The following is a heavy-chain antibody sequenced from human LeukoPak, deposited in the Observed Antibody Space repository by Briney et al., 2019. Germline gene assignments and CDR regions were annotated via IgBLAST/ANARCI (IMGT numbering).Heavy chain of an antibody. CDR2: IYYSGST. CDR1: GGSISGYY. Sequence: SETLSLTCTVSGGSISGYYWSWVRQPPGKGLEWMGYIYYSGSTNYNPSLTSRVTISVHTSKNQFSLKLSSVTAANTAVYYCARRDESSGYNYFDYWGQGNLVTVSS. J-gene: IGHJ4*02. D-gene: IGHD3-22*01. CDR3: ARRDESSGYNYFDY. V-gene: IGHV4-59*01.